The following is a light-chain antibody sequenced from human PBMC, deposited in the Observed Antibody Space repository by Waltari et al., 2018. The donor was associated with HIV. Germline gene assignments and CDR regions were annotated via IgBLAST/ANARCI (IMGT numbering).Light chain of an antibody. CDR2: HAS. CDR3: QRRGNWPIT. V-gene: IGKV3-11*01. Sequence: EIVLTQSPATLSLSPGERATLSCRASQSVSWLAWYQQKPGQAPRLLIYHASNRAAGIPARFSGSGSGTDFTLTISSLEPEDFAVHYCQRRGNWPITFGQGTRLEIK. CDR1: QSVSW. J-gene: IGKJ5*01.